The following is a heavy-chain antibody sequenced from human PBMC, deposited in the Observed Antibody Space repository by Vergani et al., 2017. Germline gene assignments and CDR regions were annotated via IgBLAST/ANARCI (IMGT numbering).Heavy chain of an antibody. D-gene: IGHD3-22*01. Sequence: EVQLLESGGGLVQPGGSLRLSCAASGFTFSSYAMSWFRQAPGKGLEWVSGISGSGGSTYYADSVKGRFTISRDNSKNTLYLQMNSLRAEDTAVYYCAKDVEYYYDSSGSSYFDYWGQGTLVTVSS. CDR1: GFTFSSYA. J-gene: IGHJ4*02. CDR2: ISGSGGST. CDR3: AKDVEYYYDSSGSSYFDY. V-gene: IGHV3-23*01.